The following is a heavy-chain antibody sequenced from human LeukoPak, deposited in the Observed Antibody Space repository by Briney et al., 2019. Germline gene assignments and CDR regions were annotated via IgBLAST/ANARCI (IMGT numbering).Heavy chain of an antibody. CDR1: GFTFSNAW. CDR2: ISSSSSYI. D-gene: IGHD3-10*01. Sequence: GGSLRLSCAASGFTFSNAWMNWVRQAPGKGLEWVSSISSSSSYIYYADSVKGRFTISRDNAKNSLYLQMNSLRAEDTAVYYCARVLLWFGELYTQGYYYYGMDVWGQGTTVTVSS. V-gene: IGHV3-21*01. CDR3: ARVLLWFGELYTQGYYYYGMDV. J-gene: IGHJ6*02.